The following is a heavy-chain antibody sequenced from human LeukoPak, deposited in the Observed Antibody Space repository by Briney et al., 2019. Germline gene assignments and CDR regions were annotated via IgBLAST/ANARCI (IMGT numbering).Heavy chain of an antibody. D-gene: IGHD3-9*01. J-gene: IGHJ4*02. V-gene: IGHV3-21*04. CDR2: ISSSSSYI. CDR1: GFTFSSYS. CDR3: AKEAHYPHMGTYLVTIDS. Sequence: GGSLRLSCAASGFTFSSYSMNWVRQAPGKGLEWVSSISSSSSYIYYADSVKGRFTISRDNYKNTLYLQMNSLRAEDTALYYCAKEAHYPHMGTYLVTIDSWGQGTLVTVSS.